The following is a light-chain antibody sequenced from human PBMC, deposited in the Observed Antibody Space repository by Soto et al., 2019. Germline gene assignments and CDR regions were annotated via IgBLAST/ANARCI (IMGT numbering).Light chain of an antibody. Sequence: QSALTQPASVSGSPGQSITISCTGTSTDVGGYNYVSWYQHHPGKAPKLMIYEVSNRPSGVSNRFSGSKSGNTASLTISGLQAEDEADYYCSSYSSSSTLVFGGGTKL. V-gene: IGLV2-14*01. CDR3: SSYSSSSTLV. J-gene: IGLJ2*01. CDR1: STDVGGYNY. CDR2: EVS.